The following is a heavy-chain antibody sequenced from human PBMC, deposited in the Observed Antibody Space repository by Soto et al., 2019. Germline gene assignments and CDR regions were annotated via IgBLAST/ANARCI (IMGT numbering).Heavy chain of an antibody. V-gene: IGHV3-74*01. CDR1: GFTFSNYW. CDR3: ARERTPTHGGWFYFDS. CDR2: VNGDGSGT. Sequence: LRLSCAASGFTFSNYWMHWVRQAPGKGLVWVSRVNGDGSGTNYADSVKGRFTISRDNAKNTLYLEMNSLRAEDTAVFYCARERTPTHGGWFYFDSWGPGSLVTVSS. D-gene: IGHD6-19*01. J-gene: IGHJ4*02.